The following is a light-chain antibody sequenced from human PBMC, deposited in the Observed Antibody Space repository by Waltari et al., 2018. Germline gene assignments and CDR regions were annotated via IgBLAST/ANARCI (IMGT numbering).Light chain of an antibody. Sequence: QSVLTQPPSASGTPGQRVTISCSGSSSNIGSNTVNWYQQLPGTAPKLLIYSNNQRPSGVPGRFSGSKSGTSASLAISGLQSEDEADYYCAAWDDRLNGRVVFGGGTKLTVL. CDR1: SSNIGSNT. CDR3: AAWDDRLNGRVV. V-gene: IGLV1-44*01. CDR2: SNN. J-gene: IGLJ2*01.